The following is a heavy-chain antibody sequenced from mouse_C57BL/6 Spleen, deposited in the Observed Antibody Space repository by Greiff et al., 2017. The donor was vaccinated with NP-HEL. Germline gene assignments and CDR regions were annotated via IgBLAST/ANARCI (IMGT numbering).Heavy chain of an antibody. D-gene: IGHD1-1*01. CDR1: GYAFSSSW. J-gene: IGHJ4*01. Sequence: QVQLKQSGPELVKPGASVKISCKASGYAFSSSWMNWVKQRPGKGLEWIGRIYPGDGDTNYIGKFKGKATLTADKSSSTAYMQLSSLTSEDSAVYFCARSLTNYAMDYWGQGTSVTVSS. CDR2: IYPGDGDT. CDR3: ARSLTNYAMDY. V-gene: IGHV1-82*01.